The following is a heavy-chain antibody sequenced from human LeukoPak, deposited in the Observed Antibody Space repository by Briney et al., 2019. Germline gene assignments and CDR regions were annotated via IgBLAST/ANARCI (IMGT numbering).Heavy chain of an antibody. D-gene: IGHD6-19*01. CDR3: ATTAVTGKVAGSDC. V-gene: IGHV3-23*01. CDR2: ISDSGGTT. J-gene: IGHJ4*02. Sequence: GGSVRLSCGAWGFTFSSCAMSWVREARGKGLEWVSSISDSGGTTYYADSGKGRFSISRDNSNNTLYLQMSSLRADDTAVYYCATTAVTGKVAGSDCWGQGTLVTVSS. CDR1: GFTFSSCA.